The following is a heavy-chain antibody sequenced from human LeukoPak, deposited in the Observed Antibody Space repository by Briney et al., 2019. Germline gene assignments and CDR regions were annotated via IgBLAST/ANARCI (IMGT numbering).Heavy chain of an antibody. CDR2: IYRGGTT. J-gene: IGHJ4*02. CDR3: AKDLEWEPSNFDY. CDR1: GFTVSSNY. D-gene: IGHD1-26*01. Sequence: GGSLRLSCVASGFTVSSNYMSWVRQAPGKGPEWLSVIYRGGTTYYAGSVKGRFTISRDDSKNTLYLQMNSLRAEDTAVYYCAKDLEWEPSNFDYWGQGTLVTVSS. V-gene: IGHV3-66*01.